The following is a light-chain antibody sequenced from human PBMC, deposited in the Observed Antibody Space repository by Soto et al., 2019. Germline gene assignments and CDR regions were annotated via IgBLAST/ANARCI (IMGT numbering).Light chain of an antibody. V-gene: IGLV1-40*01. CDR1: SSNLGAGYD. CDR2: GNR. Sequence: QSVLTQPPSVSGAPGQRVTISCTGNSSNLGAGYDVHWYQQLPGAAPKLVIFGNRNRPSGVPDRFSGFKSANTAYLTISGVQPEDEADYHCSSYTTIKTVVFGGGTKLTVL. CDR3: SSYTTIKTVV. J-gene: IGLJ2*01.